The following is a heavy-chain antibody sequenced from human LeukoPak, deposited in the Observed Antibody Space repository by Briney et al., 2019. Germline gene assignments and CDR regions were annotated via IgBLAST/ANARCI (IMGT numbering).Heavy chain of an antibody. Sequence: SETLSLTCTVSGGSISSYYWSWIRQPAGKGLEWIGRIYTSGSTNYNPSLKSRVTMSVDTSKNQFSLKLSSVTAADTAVYYCARDQGIAVAGPREYYFDYWGQGTLVTVSS. D-gene: IGHD6-19*01. V-gene: IGHV4-4*07. CDR3: ARDQGIAVAGPREYYFDY. CDR1: GGSISSYY. CDR2: IYTSGST. J-gene: IGHJ4*02.